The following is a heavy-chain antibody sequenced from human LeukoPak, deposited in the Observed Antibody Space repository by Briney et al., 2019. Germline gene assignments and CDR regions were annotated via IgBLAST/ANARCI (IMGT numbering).Heavy chain of an antibody. J-gene: IGHJ4*02. D-gene: IGHD3-22*01. CDR2: IYYSGST. CDR1: GGTFSNSSHN. Sequence: PSETLTLTCTVSGGTFSNSSHNWGCIRRPPGKGLEWIRSIYYSGSTYYNPSLKSGVTISVDTSKNQFSLKLSSVTAADTAVYYCARGGGDSSGIDYWGQGTLVTVSS. V-gene: IGHV4-39*01. CDR3: ARGGGDSSGIDY.